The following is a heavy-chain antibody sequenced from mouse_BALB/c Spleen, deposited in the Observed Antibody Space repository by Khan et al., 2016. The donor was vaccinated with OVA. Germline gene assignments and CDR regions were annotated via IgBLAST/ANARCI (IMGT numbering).Heavy chain of an antibody. CDR3: ARGNFYAMDY. CDR2: IWSDGAS. J-gene: IGHJ4*01. CDR1: GFSLTSYG. Sequence: QVQLKESGPGLVAPSQSLSITCTVSGFSLTSYGVHWVRQPPGKGLEWLIVIWSDGASTYNSALKSRLSISKDNSKRQVFLKMNSLQTDYTAMYYCARGNFYAMDYWGQGTSVTVSS. D-gene: IGHD2-1*01. V-gene: IGHV2-6*02.